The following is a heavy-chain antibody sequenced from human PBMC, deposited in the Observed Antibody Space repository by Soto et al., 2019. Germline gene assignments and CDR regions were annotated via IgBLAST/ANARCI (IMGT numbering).Heavy chain of an antibody. CDR3: VRPLPSGQTHARDV. D-gene: IGHD3-10*01. V-gene: IGHV3-53*01. J-gene: IGHJ6*02. CDR1: GFAVNYDH. Sequence: PGGSLRLSCAASGFAVNYDHMFWVRQAPGKGLEWASVIYNDGTTYYSQSVEGRFTISRDTSKNTLYLQMDRLRDEDTAVYYCVRPLPSGQTHARDVWGQGTTVTVSS. CDR2: IYNDGTT.